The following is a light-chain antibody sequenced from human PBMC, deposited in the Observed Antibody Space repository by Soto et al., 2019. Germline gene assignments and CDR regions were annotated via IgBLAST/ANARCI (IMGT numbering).Light chain of an antibody. CDR2: AAS. V-gene: IGKV3-15*01. CDR3: QYYNNWLAT. CDR1: QTISNT. J-gene: IGKJ4*01. Sequence: EIVLTQSPATLSLSPGDKVSLSCRANQTISNTLAWYQQKPGQAPRLLIYAASTRATGVSARFSGSGSGTEFTLTISSLQSEDFTIYYCQYYNNWLATFGGGTKV.